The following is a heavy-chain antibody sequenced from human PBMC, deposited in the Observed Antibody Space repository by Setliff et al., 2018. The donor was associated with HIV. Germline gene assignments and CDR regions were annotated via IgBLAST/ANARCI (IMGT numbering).Heavy chain of an antibody. CDR3: ARLRDMEWELIGLDY. Sequence: PSETLSLTCTVSGVSISDYYWSWIRQPPGKGLEWIGYIYFSGSTNYNPSLKSRVTISLDTSKNQFSLKLSSVTAADTAIYYCARLRDMEWELIGLDYWGRGTLVTVSS. CDR2: IYFSGST. D-gene: IGHD1-26*01. J-gene: IGHJ4*02. CDR1: GVSISDYY. V-gene: IGHV4-59*13.